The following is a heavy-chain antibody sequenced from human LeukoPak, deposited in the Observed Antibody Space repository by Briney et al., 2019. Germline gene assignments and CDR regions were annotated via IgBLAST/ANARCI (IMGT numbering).Heavy chain of an antibody. Sequence: GGSLRLSCAASGFTFSSYAVSWVRQAPGKGLEWVSAMSSSGGDKSYADSVKGRFTISRDNSKNTLYLQMSSLRAEDTAVYYCAKLYSGRIFDIWGQGTMVTVSS. J-gene: IGHJ3*02. D-gene: IGHD3-10*01. CDR2: MSSSGGDK. CDR3: AKLYSGRIFDI. V-gene: IGHV3-23*01. CDR1: GFTFSSYA.